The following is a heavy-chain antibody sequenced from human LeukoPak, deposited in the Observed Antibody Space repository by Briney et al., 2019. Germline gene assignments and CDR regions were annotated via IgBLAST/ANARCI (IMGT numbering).Heavy chain of an antibody. CDR1: GFTFSSYA. CDR3: ARTNPYGLLDY. J-gene: IGHJ4*02. Sequence: GGSLRLSCAASGFTFSSYAMSWVRQAPGKGLEWVSAISKSGDHTYYAASAKGRFTIYRDNSKNTQYLQMNSLRAEDTAVYYCARTNPYGLLDYWGQGTLVTVSS. D-gene: IGHD4-17*01. V-gene: IGHV3-23*01. CDR2: ISKSGDHT.